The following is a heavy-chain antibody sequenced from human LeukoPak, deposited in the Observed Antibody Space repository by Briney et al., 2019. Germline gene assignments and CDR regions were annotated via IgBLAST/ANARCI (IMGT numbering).Heavy chain of an antibody. CDR2: IYYSGST. V-gene: IGHV4-31*03. J-gene: IGHJ4*02. CDR3: ARVRLGGGYYAYYFDY. CDR1: GGSISRGGYY. D-gene: IGHD3-10*01. Sequence: SQTLSLTCTVSGGSISRGGYYWSWIRQHPGRGLVWIGYIYYSGSTYYNPSLKSRVTISVQTSKNQFSLKLSSVTAADTAVDYCARVRLGGGYYAYYFDYWGQGTLVTVSS.